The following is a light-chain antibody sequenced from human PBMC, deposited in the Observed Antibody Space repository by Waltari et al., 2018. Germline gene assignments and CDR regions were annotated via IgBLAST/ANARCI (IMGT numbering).Light chain of an antibody. CDR1: SSNVGAYNY. CDR3: CSYAGSYTWV. CDR2: DAT. Sequence: QSALTQPRSVSGSPGQSVTISCTGTSSNVGAYNYVSWYLQHPGKAPKLMIYDATKRPSGVPDRFSGSKSGNTASLTISGLQAEDEADYYCCSYAGSYTWVFGGGTKLTVL. J-gene: IGLJ3*02. V-gene: IGLV2-11*01.